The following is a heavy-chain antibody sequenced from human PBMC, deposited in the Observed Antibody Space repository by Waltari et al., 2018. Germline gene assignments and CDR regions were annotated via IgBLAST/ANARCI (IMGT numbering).Heavy chain of an antibody. CDR3: ATYIGASLGTAAFDV. CDR2: ISYIGAN. Sequence: QLQLQESGPRLVKPSETLSLTCTVSGGSLTSNRHYWGWIRQHPGQGLEGMRHISYIGANSSSPSLKSQVAISRDTSKNQLALTLGSVTAADTALYYCATYIGASLGTAAFDVWGQGTMVTVSS. CDR1: GGSLTSNRHY. J-gene: IGHJ3*01. V-gene: IGHV4-39*01. D-gene: IGHD5-12*01.